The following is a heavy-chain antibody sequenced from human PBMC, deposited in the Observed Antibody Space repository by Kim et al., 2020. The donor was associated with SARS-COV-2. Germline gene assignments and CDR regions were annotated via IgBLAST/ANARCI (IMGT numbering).Heavy chain of an antibody. CDR3: ARAHDSLTGYFEY. J-gene: IGHJ4*02. Sequence: GGSLRLSCVASGFTFSSYGMHWIRQAPGKGLEWVAVISNDGRNIYYADSVKGRFTISRDNSRSTLYLQMNSLRPEDTAVYYCARAHDSLTGYFEYWGQGTLVTVSS. CDR1: GFTFSSYG. D-gene: IGHD3-9*01. CDR2: ISNDGRNI. V-gene: IGHV3-33*01.